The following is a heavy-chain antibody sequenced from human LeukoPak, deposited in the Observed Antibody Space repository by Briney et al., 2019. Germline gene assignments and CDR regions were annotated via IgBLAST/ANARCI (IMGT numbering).Heavy chain of an antibody. Sequence: SVKVSCKASGGTFSSYAISWVRQAPGQGLEWMGGIIPIFGTANYAQKFQGRVTITADESTSTAYMELSSLRSEDTAVYYCAEGAVSYYYYYMDVWGKGTTVTISS. J-gene: IGHJ6*03. CDR3: AEGAVSYYYYYMDV. CDR2: IIPIFGTA. CDR1: GGTFSSYA. V-gene: IGHV1-69*13.